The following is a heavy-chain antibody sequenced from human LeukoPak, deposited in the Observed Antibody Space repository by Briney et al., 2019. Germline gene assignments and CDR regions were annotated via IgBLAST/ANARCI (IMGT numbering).Heavy chain of an antibody. CDR3: ARSPHDEWELLPYGY. CDR1: GYTFTGYY. D-gene: IGHD1-26*01. J-gene: IGHJ4*02. V-gene: IGHV1-2*04. CDR2: INPNSGGT. Sequence: GASVKVSCKASGYTFTGYYMHWVRQAPGQGLEWMGWINPNSGGTNYAQKFQGWVTMTRDTSISTAYMELSRLRSDDTAVYYCARSPHDEWELLPYGYWGQGTLVTVSS.